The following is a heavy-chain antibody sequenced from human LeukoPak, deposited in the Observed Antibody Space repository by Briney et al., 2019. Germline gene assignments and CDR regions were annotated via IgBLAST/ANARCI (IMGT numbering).Heavy chain of an antibody. V-gene: IGHV1-18*01. CDR3: ARDESIAAAGRRDWFDP. D-gene: IGHD6-13*01. Sequence: GASVKVSCKASGYTFTSYGISWVRQAPGQGLEWMGWISAYNGNTNYAQKLQGRVTMTTDTSTSTAYMELRSLRSDDTAVYYCARDESIAAAGRRDWFDPWGQGTLVTASS. J-gene: IGHJ5*02. CDR2: ISAYNGNT. CDR1: GYTFTSYG.